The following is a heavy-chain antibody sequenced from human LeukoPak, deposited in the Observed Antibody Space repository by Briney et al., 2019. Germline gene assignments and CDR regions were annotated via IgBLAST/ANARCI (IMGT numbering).Heavy chain of an antibody. Sequence: GGSLRLSCQASGFTFRTNSMTWARKPQGKGLKWVSSIGSSGSYIYYADSLKGRFTISRDNAKNSLYLQMNSLRAEDTAVYYCAPGGIPPNYYYGMDVWGQGTTVTVSS. CDR1: GFTFRTNS. V-gene: IGHV3-21*01. J-gene: IGHJ6*02. D-gene: IGHD1-14*01. CDR2: IGSSGSYI. CDR3: APGGIPPNYYYGMDV.